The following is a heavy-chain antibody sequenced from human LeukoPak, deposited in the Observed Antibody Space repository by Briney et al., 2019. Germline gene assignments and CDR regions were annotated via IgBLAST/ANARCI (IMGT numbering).Heavy chain of an antibody. D-gene: IGHD1-1*01. CDR1: GFTFNNHW. V-gene: IGHV3-21*01. Sequence: PGGSLRLSCAASGFTFNNHWMTWVRQAPGKGLEWVSSISSSSSYISYADSVKGRFTISRDNAKKSLYLQMNSLRAEDTAAYYCAREVWNPYYIDYWGQGTLVTVSS. CDR2: ISSSSSYI. CDR3: AREVWNPYYIDY. J-gene: IGHJ4*02.